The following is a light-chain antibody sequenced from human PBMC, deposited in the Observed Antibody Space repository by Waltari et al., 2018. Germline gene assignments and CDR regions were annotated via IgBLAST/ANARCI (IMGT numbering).Light chain of an antibody. Sequence: DIVMTQSPDSLAVSLAERATINCNSRQSVLYSSNNKNDLAWYQQKPGQPPKLLIYWASTRESGVPDQFSGSGSGTDFTLTISSLQAEDVAVYYCQQYYSAPYTFGQGTKLEIK. J-gene: IGKJ2*01. CDR1: QSVLYSSNNKND. V-gene: IGKV4-1*01. CDR2: WAS. CDR3: QQYYSAPYT.